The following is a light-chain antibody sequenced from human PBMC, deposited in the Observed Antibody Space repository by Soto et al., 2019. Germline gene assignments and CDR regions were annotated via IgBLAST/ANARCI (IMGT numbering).Light chain of an antibody. CDR3: QVWDSSRGHTV. Sequence: SYVLTQPPSVSVAPGKTARITCGGDNIKTKSVHWYHQKPGQAPIVVIYYDNDRPPGIPERFSGSNSGNTATLTISRVEAGDEADYYCQVWDSSRGHTVFGGGTKVTVL. CDR1: NIKTKS. J-gene: IGLJ3*02. V-gene: IGLV3-21*04. CDR2: YDN.